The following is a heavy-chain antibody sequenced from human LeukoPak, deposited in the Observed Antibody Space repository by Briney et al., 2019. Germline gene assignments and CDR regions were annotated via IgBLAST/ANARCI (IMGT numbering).Heavy chain of an antibody. CDR1: GGSFSGYC. CDR2: INHSGST. CDR3: ARVHKGVRYCSSTSCYWYYYYGMDV. J-gene: IGHJ6*02. D-gene: IGHD2-2*01. V-gene: IGHV4-34*01. Sequence: SETLSLTCAVYGGSFSGYCWSWIRQPPGKGLEWIGEINHSGSTNYNPSLKSRVTISVDTSKNQFSLKLSSVTAADTAVYYCARVHKGVRYCSSTSCYWYYYYGMDVWGQGTTVTVSS.